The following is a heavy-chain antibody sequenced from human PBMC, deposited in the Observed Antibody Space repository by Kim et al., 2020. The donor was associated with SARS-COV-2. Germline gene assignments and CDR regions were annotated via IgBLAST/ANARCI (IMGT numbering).Heavy chain of an antibody. D-gene: IGHD3-22*01. Sequence: ASVKVSCKASGYTFTGYYMHWVRQAPGQGLEWMGWINPNSGGTNYAQKFQGRVTMTRDTSISTAYMELSRLRSDDTAVYYCARFRQGYYYDSSGYYQSHPAGVPYGMDVWGQGTTVTVSS. CDR3: ARFRQGYYYDSSGYYQSHPAGVPYGMDV. CDR2: INPNSGGT. CDR1: GYTFTGYY. J-gene: IGHJ6*02. V-gene: IGHV1-2*02.